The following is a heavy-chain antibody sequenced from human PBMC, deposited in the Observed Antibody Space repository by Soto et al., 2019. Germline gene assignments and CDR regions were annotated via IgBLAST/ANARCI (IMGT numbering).Heavy chain of an antibody. V-gene: IGHV4-34*01. CDR2: INHSGST. D-gene: IGHD6-13*01. CDR1: GGSFSGYY. J-gene: IGHJ4*02. CDR3: AISRSWYRSSWYED. Sequence: SETLSLTFAVYGGSFSGYYWSWIRQPPGKGLEWIGEINHSGSTNYNPSLKSRVTISVDTSKNQFSLKLSSVTAADTAVYYCAISRSWYRSSWYEDWGQGTLVTVSS.